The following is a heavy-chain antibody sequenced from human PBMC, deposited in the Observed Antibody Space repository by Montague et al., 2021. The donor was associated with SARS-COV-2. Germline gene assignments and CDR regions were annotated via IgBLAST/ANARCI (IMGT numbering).Heavy chain of an antibody. J-gene: IGHJ4*02. CDR3: ATVFGGCGATSCYLDN. CDR2: IHHIVGT. D-gene: IGHD2-2*01. CDR1: GDSMSSNNW. V-gene: IGHV4-4*02. Sequence: SETLSLTCAVSGDSMSSNNWWTWVRQPPGKGLEWVGEIHHIVGTNYNPSLKSRVSISVDKSRNQFSLNLNSVTAADTAFYYCATVFGGCGATSCYLDNWGQGTLVTVSS.